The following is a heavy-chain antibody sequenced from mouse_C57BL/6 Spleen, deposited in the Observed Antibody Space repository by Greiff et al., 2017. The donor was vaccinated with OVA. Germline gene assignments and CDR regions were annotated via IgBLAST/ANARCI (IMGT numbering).Heavy chain of an antibody. D-gene: IGHD4-1*01. J-gene: IGHJ1*03. V-gene: IGHV1-72*01. Sequence: QVQLQQPGAELVKPGASVQLSCKASGYTFPSYWMHWVKQRPGRGLEWIGRIDPNSGGTKYNEKFKSKATLTVDKPSSTAYMQLSSLTSEDSAVYYCARAPNWDVKEYFDVWGTGTTVTVSS. CDR3: ARAPNWDVKEYFDV. CDR2: IDPNSGGT. CDR1: GYTFPSYW.